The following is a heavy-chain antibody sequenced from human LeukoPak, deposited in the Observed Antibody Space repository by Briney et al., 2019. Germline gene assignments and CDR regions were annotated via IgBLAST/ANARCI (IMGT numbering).Heavy chain of an antibody. J-gene: IGHJ3*02. CDR2: IYYSGST. D-gene: IGHD2-15*01. CDR3: ARGARVARGAFDI. CDR1: GGSISSYY. Sequence: SETLSLTCTVSGGSISSYYWSWIRKPPGKGLEWIGYIYYSGSTTYTPSLKSRVTISVDTSKNQFSLKLSSVTAADTAVYYCARGARVARGAFDIWGQGTMVTVSS. V-gene: IGHV4-59*01.